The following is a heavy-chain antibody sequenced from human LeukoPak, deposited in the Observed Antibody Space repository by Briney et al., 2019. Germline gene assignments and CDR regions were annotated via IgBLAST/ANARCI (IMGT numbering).Heavy chain of an antibody. CDR3: ARGDHYDILTGYQTPSHLSDY. CDR1: GYTFTAYY. V-gene: IGHV1-2*02. J-gene: IGHJ4*02. Sequence: ASVKVSCKASGYTFTAYYLQWVRLAPGQGLEWMGWINPKSGGTEYAKRFQGRVTMTRDTSISTAYMELSRLRSDDTAVYYCARGDHYDILTGYQTPSHLSDYWGQGTLVTVSS. D-gene: IGHD3-9*01. CDR2: INPKSGGT.